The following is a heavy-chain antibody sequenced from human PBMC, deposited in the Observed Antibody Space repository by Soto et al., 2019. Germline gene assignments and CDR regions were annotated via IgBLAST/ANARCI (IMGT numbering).Heavy chain of an antibody. CDR2: INPNSGGT. V-gene: IGHV1-2*04. CDR1: GYTFTSYG. Sequence: ASVKVSCKASGYTFTSYGISWVRQAPGQGLEWMGWINPNSGGTNYAQKFQGWVTMTRDTSISTAYMELSRLRSDDTAVYYCARWWEDAFDIWGQGTMVTVSS. D-gene: IGHD1-26*01. J-gene: IGHJ3*02. CDR3: ARWWEDAFDI.